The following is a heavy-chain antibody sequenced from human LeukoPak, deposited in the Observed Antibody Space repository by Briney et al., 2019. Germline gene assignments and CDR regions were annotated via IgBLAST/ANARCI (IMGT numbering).Heavy chain of an antibody. V-gene: IGHV1-18*04. Sequence: ASVKVSCKASGYTFTGYYMHWVRQAPGQGLEWMGWISAYNGNTNYAQKLQGRVTMTTDTSTSTAYMELRSLRSDDTAVYYCARDRTTVTWYMDVWGKGTTVTVSS. J-gene: IGHJ6*03. CDR2: ISAYNGNT. D-gene: IGHD4-11*01. CDR3: ARDRTTVTWYMDV. CDR1: GYTFTGYY.